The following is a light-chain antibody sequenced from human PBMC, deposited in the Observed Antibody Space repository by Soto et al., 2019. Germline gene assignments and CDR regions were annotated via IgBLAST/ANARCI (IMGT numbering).Light chain of an antibody. CDR1: QGIRDD. CDR3: QKYDSAPWT. J-gene: IGKJ1*01. V-gene: IGKV1-27*01. CDR2: GAS. Sequence: IQMTQSPSALSASVGDRVTITCRASQGIRDDLGWYQQKPGEAPKALIYGASNLQPGVPSRFSGSGSGTEFTLTTNSLQPEDVATYYCQKYDSAPWTFGQGTKVDIK.